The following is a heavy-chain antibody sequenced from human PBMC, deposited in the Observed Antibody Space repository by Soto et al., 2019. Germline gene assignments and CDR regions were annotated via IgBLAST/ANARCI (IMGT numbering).Heavy chain of an antibody. Sequence: PSETLSLTCAVYGGSFSGYYWSWIRQPPGKGLEWIGEINHSGSTNYNPSLKSRVTISVDTSKNQFSLKLSSVTAADTAVYYCARWRCRGRGYWGQGTLVT. CDR3: ARWRCRGRGY. D-gene: IGHD2-15*01. V-gene: IGHV4-34*01. CDR1: GGSFSGYY. CDR2: INHSGST. J-gene: IGHJ4*02.